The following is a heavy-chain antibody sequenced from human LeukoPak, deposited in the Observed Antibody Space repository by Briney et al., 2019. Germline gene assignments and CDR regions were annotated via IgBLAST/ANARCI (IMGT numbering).Heavy chain of an antibody. CDR2: IYHSGST. V-gene: IGHV4-34*01. CDR3: ARVMYYYDSSGPLYYFDS. CDR1: GGSFSGYY. J-gene: IGHJ4*02. Sequence: SETLSLTCAVYGGSFSGYYWSWIRQPPGKGLERIGGIYHSGSTYYNPSLKSRVTISVDTSKNQFSLKLSSVTAADTAVYYCARVMYYYDSSGPLYYFDSWGQGTLVTVSS. D-gene: IGHD3-22*01.